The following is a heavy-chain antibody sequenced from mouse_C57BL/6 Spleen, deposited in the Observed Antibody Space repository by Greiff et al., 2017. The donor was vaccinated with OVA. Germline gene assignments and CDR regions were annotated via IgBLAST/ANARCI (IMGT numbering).Heavy chain of an antibody. CDR1: GYSITSGYY. CDR3: ARDDYPWFAY. J-gene: IGHJ3*01. Sequence: EVQLQQSGPGLVKPSQSLSLTCSVTGYSITSGYYWNWIRQFPGNKLEWMGYISYDGSNNYNPSLKNRISITRDTSKNQFFLKLNSVTTEDTATYYCARDDYPWFAYWGQGTLVTVSA. D-gene: IGHD2-4*01. V-gene: IGHV3-6*01. CDR2: ISYDGSN.